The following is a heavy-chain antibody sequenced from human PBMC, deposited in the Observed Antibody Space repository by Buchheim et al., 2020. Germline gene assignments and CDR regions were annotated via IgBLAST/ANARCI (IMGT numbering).Heavy chain of an antibody. CDR2: ISYDGSNT. CDR3: ARNNWNDY. CDR1: GFNFSNYA. Sequence: QVQLVDSGGGVVQPGRSLRLSCAASGFNFSNYAMNWVRQAPGKGLEWVAIISYDGSNTNYADSLKCRVSSSRENSKNTLYVQMNSLRTEDTAVYYCARNNWNDYWGQGTL. D-gene: IGHD1-20*01. J-gene: IGHJ4*02. V-gene: IGHV3-30*04.